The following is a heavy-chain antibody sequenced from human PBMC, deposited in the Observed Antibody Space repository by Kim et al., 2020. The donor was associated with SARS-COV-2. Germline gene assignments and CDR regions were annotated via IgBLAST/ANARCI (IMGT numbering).Heavy chain of an antibody. Sequence: GGSLRLSCAASVFTFSSYGMHWVRQAPGKGLEWVAGIWCDGSNKYYADSVKGRFTISRDNSKNTLYLQMNSLRAEDTAVYYCAKDLFDYYYGMDVWGQGTTVTVSS. V-gene: IGHV3-33*06. J-gene: IGHJ6*02. CDR3: AKDLFDYYYGMDV. CDR2: IWCDGSNK. CDR1: VFTFSSYG.